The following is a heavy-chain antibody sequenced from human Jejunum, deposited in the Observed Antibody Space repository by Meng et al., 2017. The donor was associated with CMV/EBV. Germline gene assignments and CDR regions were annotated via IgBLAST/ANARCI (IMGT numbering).Heavy chain of an antibody. CDR1: GGSIGSVDYY. CDR2: IHDTGST. D-gene: IGHD3-3*01. CDR3: ARGSIFVSFDS. J-gene: IGHJ4*02. V-gene: IGHV4-30-4*08. Sequence: QLLLQEARQGLVKPYQTLFLTCSVSGGSIGSVDYYWSWLRQPPGKGLEWIGYIHDTGSTSHNPSLKSRVDISLGTSKNQFSLTLNSVTAEDTAVYFCARGSIFVSFDSWGQGTLVTVSS.